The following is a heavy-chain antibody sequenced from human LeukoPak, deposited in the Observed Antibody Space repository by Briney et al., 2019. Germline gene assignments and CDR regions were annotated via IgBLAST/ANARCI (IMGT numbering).Heavy chain of an antibody. J-gene: IGHJ4*02. Sequence: PGGSLRLSCAGSGFIFSDYDMNWVRQAPGKGLEWVSHISSSGTISYADSVKGRFTISRGNAKNSLYLQMNSLRDEDTAVYYCARRFGYWGQGTLVTVSS. CDR3: ARRFGY. CDR1: GFIFSDYD. V-gene: IGHV3-69-1*01. CDR2: ISSSGTI.